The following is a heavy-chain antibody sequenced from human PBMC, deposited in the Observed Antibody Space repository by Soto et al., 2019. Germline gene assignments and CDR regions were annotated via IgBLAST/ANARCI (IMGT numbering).Heavy chain of an antibody. Sequence: GGSLRLSCAASGFTFSSYAMHWFRQAPGKGLEWVAVISYDGSNKYYADSVKGRFTISRDNSKNTLYLQMNSLRAEDTAVYYCARDEYYYDSSGYSPFDYWGQGTLVTVSS. V-gene: IGHV3-30-3*01. J-gene: IGHJ4*02. CDR3: ARDEYYYDSSGYSPFDY. CDR2: ISYDGSNK. CDR1: GFTFSSYA. D-gene: IGHD3-22*01.